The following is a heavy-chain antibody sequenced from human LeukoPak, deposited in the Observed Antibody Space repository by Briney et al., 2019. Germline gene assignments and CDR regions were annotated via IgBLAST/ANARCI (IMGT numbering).Heavy chain of an antibody. V-gene: IGHV3-7*01. J-gene: IGHJ4*02. CDR2: IKEDGCEK. Sequence: GGSLRLSCAASGFTFSSYWLSWVRQAPGRGLEWVANIKEDGCEKYYVDSVKGRFTISRDNAKNSLYLQMNSLRAEDTAVYYCARAGGFTTVRGVITPHGWNYWGQGTLVTVSS. CDR1: GFTFSSYW. CDR3: ARAGGFTTVRGVITPHGWNY. D-gene: IGHD3-10*01.